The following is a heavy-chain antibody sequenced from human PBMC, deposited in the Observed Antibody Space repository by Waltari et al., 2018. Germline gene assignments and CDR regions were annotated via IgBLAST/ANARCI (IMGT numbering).Heavy chain of an antibody. CDR3: AREYCSGGSCSRGLDY. CDR2: ISAYNVNT. D-gene: IGHD2-15*01. CDR1: GYTFTSYG. Sequence: QVQLVQSGAEVKKPGASVKVSCKASGYTFTSYGISWVRQAPGQGLEWMGWISAYNVNTNNAQKLQGRVTMTTDTSTSTAYMELRSLRSDDTAVYYCAREYCSGGSCSRGLDYWGQGTLVTVSS. J-gene: IGHJ4*02. V-gene: IGHV1-18*01.